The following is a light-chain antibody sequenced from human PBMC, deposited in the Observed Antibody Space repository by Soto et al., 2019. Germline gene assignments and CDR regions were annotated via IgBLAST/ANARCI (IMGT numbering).Light chain of an antibody. CDR3: QQYDDWPLT. J-gene: IGKJ4*01. Sequence: EKVMTQSPATVSVSPGERATLSCRASESVKTRVAWYQQKPGQAPRLLIYDEFTRVIGIPARFSGSASGTDFTLTISNLQSEDFAIYYCQQYDDWPLTLGGGNKVEIK. CDR2: DEF. V-gene: IGKV3-15*01. CDR1: ESVKTR.